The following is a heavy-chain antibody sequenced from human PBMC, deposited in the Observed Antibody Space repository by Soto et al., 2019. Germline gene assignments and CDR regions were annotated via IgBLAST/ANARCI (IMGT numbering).Heavy chain of an antibody. D-gene: IGHD2-15*01. CDR1: GGSVSSGSYY. Sequence: QVQLQESGPGLVKPSETLSLTCTVSGGSVSSGSYYWSWIRQPPGKGLEWIGYIYYSGSTNYNPSLKSRVTISVDTSKNQFSLKLSSVPAADTAVYYWSRECKVVADTERGNWFDPWGQGTLVTVSS. J-gene: IGHJ5*02. CDR3: SRECKVVADTERGNWFDP. V-gene: IGHV4-61*01. CDR2: IYYSGST.